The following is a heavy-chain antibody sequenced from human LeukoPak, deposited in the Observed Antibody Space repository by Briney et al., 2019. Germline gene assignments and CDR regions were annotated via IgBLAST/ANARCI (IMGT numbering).Heavy chain of an antibody. CDR3: ARGPRITIFGVVTKPYNWFDP. V-gene: IGHV4-34*01. CDR1: GGSFSGYY. J-gene: IGHJ5*02. D-gene: IGHD3-3*01. CDR2: INHSGST. Sequence: SETLSLTCAVYGGSFSGYYWSWIRQPPGKGLEWIGEINHSGSTNYNPSLKSRVTISVDTSKNQFSLKLSSVTAADTAVYYCARGPRITIFGVVTKPYNWFDPWGQGTLATVSS.